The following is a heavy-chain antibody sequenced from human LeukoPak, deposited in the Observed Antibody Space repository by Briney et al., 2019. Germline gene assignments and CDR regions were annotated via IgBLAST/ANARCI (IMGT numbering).Heavy chain of an antibody. V-gene: IGHV1-46*01. J-gene: IGHJ6*03. CDR2: INPSSGST. D-gene: IGHD1-14*01. CDR3: ARDRRNSNYLDV. CDR1: GYTFTSYY. Sequence: PGASVKVSCKASGYTFTSYYMHWVRQAPGQGLEWMGIINPSSGSTSYAQKFQGRVTVTRDTSTSTVYMELSSLRSEDTAVYYCARDRRNSNYLDVWGKGTTVTVSS.